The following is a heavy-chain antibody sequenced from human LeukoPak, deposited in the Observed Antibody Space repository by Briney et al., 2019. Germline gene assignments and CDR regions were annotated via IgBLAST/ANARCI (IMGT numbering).Heavy chain of an antibody. J-gene: IGHJ4*02. Sequence: PSETLSLTCAVYGGSFSSYYWGWIRQPPGKGLEWIGSIYYSGSTYYNPSLKSRVTISVDTSKNQFSLKLSSVTAADTAVYYCARQFDGVRFSPHPFYYFDYWGQGTLVTVSS. CDR2: IYYSGST. D-gene: IGHD2-8*01. CDR3: ARQFDGVRFSPHPFYYFDY. V-gene: IGHV4-39*01. CDR1: GGSFSSYY.